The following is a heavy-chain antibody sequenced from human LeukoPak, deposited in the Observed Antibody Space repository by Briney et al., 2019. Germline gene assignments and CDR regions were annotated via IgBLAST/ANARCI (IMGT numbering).Heavy chain of an antibody. V-gene: IGHV1-69*04. CDR3: ARDYITMVRGVIYYFDY. J-gene: IGHJ4*02. Sequence: GASVKVSCKASGGTFSSYAISWVRQAPGQGLEWMGRIIPILGIANYAQKFQGRVTITADKSTSTAYMELSSLRSEDTAAYYCARDYITMVRGVIYYFDYWGQGTLVTVSS. CDR1: GGTFSSYA. D-gene: IGHD3-10*01. CDR2: IIPILGIA.